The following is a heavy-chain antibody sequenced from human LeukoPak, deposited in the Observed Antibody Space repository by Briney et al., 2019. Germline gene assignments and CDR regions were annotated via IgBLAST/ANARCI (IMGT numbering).Heavy chain of an antibody. CDR3: VVAAWYDYYYMDV. CDR1: GYAFTSYD. CDR2: MNTNSGNT. D-gene: IGHD2-15*01. Sequence: EASVKVSCNAAGYAFTSYDINWVRQAPGPGLEWMGWMNTNSGNTGYAQTFQGRVTMTRNTSISTAYMELSRLRSEDTAVYYCVVAAWYDYYYMDVWGKGTTVTISS. J-gene: IGHJ6*03. V-gene: IGHV1-8*01.